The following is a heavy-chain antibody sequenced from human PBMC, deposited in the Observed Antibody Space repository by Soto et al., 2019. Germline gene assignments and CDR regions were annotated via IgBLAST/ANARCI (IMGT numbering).Heavy chain of an antibody. Sequence: PSETLSLTCTVSGGSISSSSYYWGWIRQPPGKGLEWIGSIYYSGSTYYNPSLKSRVTISVDTSKNQFSLKLSSVTAADTAVYYCARQWSTIFGVDASFDYWGQGTLVTVSS. V-gene: IGHV4-39*01. J-gene: IGHJ4*02. CDR3: ARQWSTIFGVDASFDY. CDR2: IYYSGST. CDR1: GGSISSSSYY. D-gene: IGHD3-3*01.